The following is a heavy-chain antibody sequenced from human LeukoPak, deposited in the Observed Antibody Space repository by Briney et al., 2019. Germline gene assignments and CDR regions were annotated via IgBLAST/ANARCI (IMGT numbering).Heavy chain of an antibody. CDR1: GGSFSGYY. Sequence: SETLSLTCAVYGGSFSGYYWSWIRQPPGKGLEWIGEINHSGSTNYNPSLKSRVTISVDTSKTQFSLKLSSVTAADTAVYYCASSSGRGAFDIWGQGTMVTVSS. V-gene: IGHV4-34*01. CDR2: INHSGST. D-gene: IGHD6-19*01. CDR3: ASSSGRGAFDI. J-gene: IGHJ3*02.